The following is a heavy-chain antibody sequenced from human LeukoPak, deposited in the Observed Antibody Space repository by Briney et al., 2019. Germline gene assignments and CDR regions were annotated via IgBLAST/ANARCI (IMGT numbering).Heavy chain of an antibody. CDR2: INHSGST. CDR1: GGSISSYY. J-gene: IGHJ4*02. V-gene: IGHV4-34*01. Sequence: SETLSLTCTVSGGSISSYYWSWIRQPPGKGLEWIGEINHSGSTNYNPSLKSRVTISVDTSKNQFSLKLSSVTAADTAVYYCARFRKYYYDSSGYRYWGQGTLVTVSS. D-gene: IGHD3-22*01. CDR3: ARFRKYYYDSSGYRY.